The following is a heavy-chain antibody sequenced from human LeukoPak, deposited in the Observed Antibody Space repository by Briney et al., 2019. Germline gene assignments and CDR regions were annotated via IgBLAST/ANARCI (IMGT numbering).Heavy chain of an antibody. CDR1: GFSFSNYW. D-gene: IGHD1-26*01. CDR3: AKVHSGSSLIDY. Sequence: GGSLRLSCAASGFSFSNYWMKWVRQDPGKGLEWVANINEDGSEKYYVDSVRGRFTISRDNSKNTLYLQMNSLRAEDTAVYYCAKVHSGSSLIDYWGQGTLVTVSS. V-gene: IGHV3-7*01. CDR2: INEDGSEK. J-gene: IGHJ4*02.